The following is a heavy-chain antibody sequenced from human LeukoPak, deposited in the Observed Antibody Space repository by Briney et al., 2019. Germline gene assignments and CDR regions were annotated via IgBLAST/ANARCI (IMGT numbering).Heavy chain of an antibody. J-gene: IGHJ4*02. Sequence: ASVKVSCKASGYIFTDYYIHWVRQAPGQGPELMGRINPNSGDTDSAQKFQGRVTMTRVTSITTVYMEMRRLTSDDTAVYYCARVAYGNNATPFDHWGQGTLVIVSS. CDR1: GYIFTDYY. CDR2: INPNSGDT. D-gene: IGHD4-11*01. CDR3: ARVAYGNNATPFDH. V-gene: IGHV1-2*06.